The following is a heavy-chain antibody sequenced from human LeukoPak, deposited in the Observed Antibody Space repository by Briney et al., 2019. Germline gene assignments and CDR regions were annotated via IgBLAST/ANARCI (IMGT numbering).Heavy chain of an antibody. V-gene: IGHV3-30*18. CDR2: ISYDGNNK. CDR1: GFTFSSYG. CDR3: AKGYCSSTSCPPIDY. D-gene: IGHD2-2*01. J-gene: IGHJ4*02. Sequence: GRSLRVSCAAPGFTFSSYGMHWVRQAPGKGLEWVAVISYDGNNKYYADSVKGRFTISRDNFKNTLYLQMNSLRAEDTAMYYCAKGYCSSTSCPPIDYWGQGALVTVSS.